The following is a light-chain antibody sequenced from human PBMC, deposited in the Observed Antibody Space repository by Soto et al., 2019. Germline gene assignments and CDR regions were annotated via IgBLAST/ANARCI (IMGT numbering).Light chain of an antibody. J-gene: IGLJ3*02. CDR2: NNN. V-gene: IGLV1-44*01. Sequence: QSALTQPPSASGTPGQRVTISCSGSRSNIGNNAVSWYQQLPGTAPKLLIYNNNQRPSGVPDRFSGSKSGTSASLAISGHQSEDEADYYCAAWDDSLNARGVFGGGTQLTVL. CDR1: RSNIGNNA. CDR3: AAWDDSLNARGV.